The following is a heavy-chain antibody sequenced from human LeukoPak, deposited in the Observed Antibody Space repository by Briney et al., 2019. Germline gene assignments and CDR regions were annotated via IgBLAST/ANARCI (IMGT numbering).Heavy chain of an antibody. CDR3: ARAGYDSSGYPYGMDV. CDR2: IYYSGST. Sequence: SETLSLTCTVSGGSISSSSYYWGWIRQPPGKGLEWIGSIYYSGSTYYNPSLKSRVTISVDTSKNQFSLKLSSVTAADTAVYYCARAGYDSSGYPYGMDVWGQGTTVTVSS. J-gene: IGHJ6*02. D-gene: IGHD3-22*01. CDR1: GGSISSSSYY. V-gene: IGHV4-39*07.